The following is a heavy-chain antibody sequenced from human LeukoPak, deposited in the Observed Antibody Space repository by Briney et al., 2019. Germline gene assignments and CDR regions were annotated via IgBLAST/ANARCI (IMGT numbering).Heavy chain of an antibody. Sequence: GASVKDSCKASVGTFISYASSWVRQAPGQGLEWMGGSIPIVGTANYAQKFRGRVTITTDESTHTAYMELSRLTYEATPGFYCVRESVRIFGVVIITDWFDPWGQGTLVTVSS. J-gene: IGHJ5*02. D-gene: IGHD3-3*01. CDR2: SIPIVGTA. V-gene: IGHV1-69*05. CDR1: VGTFISYA. CDR3: VRESVRIFGVVIITDWFDP.